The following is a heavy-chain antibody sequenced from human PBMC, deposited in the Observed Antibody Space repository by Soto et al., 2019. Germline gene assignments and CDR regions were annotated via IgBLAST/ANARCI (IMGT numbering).Heavy chain of an antibody. CDR1: GGSISSYY. CDR2: IYYSGST. Sequence: PSETLSLTCTVSGGSISSYYWSWIRQPPGKGLEWIGYIYYSGSTNYNPSLKSRVTISVDTSKNQFSLKLSSVTAADTAVYYCARGGGGSYDYVWGQGILVTVSS. J-gene: IGHJ4*02. CDR3: ARGGGGSYDYV. D-gene: IGHD3-16*01. V-gene: IGHV4-59*01.